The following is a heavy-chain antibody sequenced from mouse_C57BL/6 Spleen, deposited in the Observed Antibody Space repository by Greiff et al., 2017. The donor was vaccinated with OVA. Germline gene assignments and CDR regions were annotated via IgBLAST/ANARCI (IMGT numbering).Heavy chain of an antibody. CDR3: TRSLKYYFDD. J-gene: IGHJ2*01. Sequence: QVQLQQSGAELVRPGASVTLSCKASGYTFTDYEMHWVKQTPVHGLEWIGAIDPENGGTAYNQKFKGKAILTADKSSSTAYMELRSLTSEDSSVYYCTRSLKYYFDDWGQGTTLTVSS. CDR1: GYTFTDYE. CDR2: IDPENGGT. V-gene: IGHV1-15*01.